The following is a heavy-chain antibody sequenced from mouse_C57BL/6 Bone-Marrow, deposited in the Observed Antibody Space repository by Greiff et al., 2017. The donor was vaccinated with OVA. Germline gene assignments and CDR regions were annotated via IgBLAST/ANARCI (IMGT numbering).Heavy chain of an antibody. D-gene: IGHD1-1*01. CDR3: TRDYYGSSQPYYAMDY. CDR2: IDPETGGT. Sequence: VQLQQSGAELVRPGASVTLSCKASGYTFTDYEMHWVKQTPVHGLEWIGAIDPETGGTAYNQKFKGKAILTADKSSSTAYMELRSLTSEDSAVYYCTRDYYGSSQPYYAMDYWGQGTSGTVSS. CDR1: GYTFTDYE. V-gene: IGHV1-15*01. J-gene: IGHJ4*01.